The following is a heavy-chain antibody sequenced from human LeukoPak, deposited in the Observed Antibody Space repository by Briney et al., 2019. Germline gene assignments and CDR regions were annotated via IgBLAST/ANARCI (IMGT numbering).Heavy chain of an antibody. CDR3: ARVVWFGELRGMDV. CDR2: IYYSGST. CDR1: GGSISSGGYY. D-gene: IGHD3-10*01. Sequence: SQTLSLTCTVSGGSISSGGYYWSWIRQHPGKGLEWIGYIYYSGSTYYNPSLKSRVTISVDTSKNQFSPKLSSVTAADTAVYYCARVVWFGELRGMDVWGQGTTVTVSS. V-gene: IGHV4-31*03. J-gene: IGHJ6*02.